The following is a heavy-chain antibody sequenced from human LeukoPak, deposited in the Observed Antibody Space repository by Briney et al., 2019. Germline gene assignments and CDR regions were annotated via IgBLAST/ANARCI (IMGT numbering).Heavy chain of an antibody. Sequence: GGPLRLPCAASGFILSSYCMICVRQAPGKGREWVDNIKQDGSEKYYVHSVKGRFTISRDNAQNSLYLQMNSLRAEDTAVYYCARRLIAAFDYWGQGTLVTVSS. CDR1: GFILSSYC. D-gene: IGHD2-15*01. V-gene: IGHV3-7*03. CDR2: IKQDGSEK. J-gene: IGHJ4*02. CDR3: ARRLIAAFDY.